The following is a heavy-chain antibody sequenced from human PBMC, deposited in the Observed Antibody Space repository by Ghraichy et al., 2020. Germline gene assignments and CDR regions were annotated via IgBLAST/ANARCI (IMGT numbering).Heavy chain of an antibody. CDR3: AKVVSWRYFDL. CDR1: GFTFSTYA. V-gene: IGHV3-23*01. D-gene: IGHD5/OR15-5a*01. CDR2: TSGGGGST. J-gene: IGHJ2*01. Sequence: GGSLRLSCAASGFTFSTYAMTWVRQAPGNGLEWVSATSGGGGSTYYADSVKGRFTISRDNSKNTLYLQMNSLRAEDTAVYSCAKVVSWRYFDLWGRGTLVTGSS.